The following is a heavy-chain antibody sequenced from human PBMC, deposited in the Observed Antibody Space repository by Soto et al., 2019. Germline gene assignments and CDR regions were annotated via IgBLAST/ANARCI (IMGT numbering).Heavy chain of an antibody. CDR3: ARGLGTNGLDV. CDR1: GYKFITYG. D-gene: IGHD3-16*01. Sequence: QIQLVQSGGEVKKPGASVKVSCKASGYKFITYGITWVRQAPGQGLEWMGGISTYSGNTDYAQSLQDRVTMTTDTSTSTVYMELGSLRSDDTAVYYCARGLGTNGLDVWGQGTAVIVSS. V-gene: IGHV1-18*04. J-gene: IGHJ6*02. CDR2: ISTYSGNT.